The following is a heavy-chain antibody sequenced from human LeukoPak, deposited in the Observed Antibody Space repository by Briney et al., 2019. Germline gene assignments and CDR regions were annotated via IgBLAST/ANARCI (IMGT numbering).Heavy chain of an antibody. CDR1: GGSISSGGYY. J-gene: IGHJ6*04. CDR3: ARDSSPDYGDYGVAAGMDV. D-gene: IGHD4-17*01. CDR2: IYYSGST. V-gene: IGHV4-31*03. Sequence: PSQTLSLTCTVSGGSISSGGYYWSWIRQHPGKGLEWIGYIYYSGSTYYNPSLKSRVTISEDTSKNQFSLKLSSVTAADTAVYYCARDSSPDYGDYGVAAGMDVWGKGTTVTVSS.